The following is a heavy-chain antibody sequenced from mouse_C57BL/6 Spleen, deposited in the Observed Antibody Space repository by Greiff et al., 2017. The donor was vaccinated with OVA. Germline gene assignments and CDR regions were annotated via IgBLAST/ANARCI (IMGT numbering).Heavy chain of an antibody. CDR1: GYTFTDYY. V-gene: IGHV1-26*01. D-gene: IGHD1-1*01. CDR2: INPNNGGT. Sequence: EVQLQQSGPELVKPGASVKISCKASGYTFTDYYMNWVKQSHGKSLEWIGDINPNNGGTSYNQKFKGKATLTVDKSSSTAYMELRSLTSEDSAVYYCARWWVVATGYFDYWGQGTTLTVSS. J-gene: IGHJ2*01. CDR3: ARWWVVATGYFDY.